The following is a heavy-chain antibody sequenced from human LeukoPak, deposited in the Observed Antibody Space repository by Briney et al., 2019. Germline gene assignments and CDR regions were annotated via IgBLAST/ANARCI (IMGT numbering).Heavy chain of an antibody. Sequence: GESLKISCKISGFSFSAYWIAWVRQMPGKGLEWMGIIFPGDSDTTYSPSFQGQVTVSADKSISTAYLQWSNLKASDTAMYYCASKLGGQFYLGHWGQGTLITVSS. CDR3: ASKLGGQFYLGH. V-gene: IGHV5-51*01. J-gene: IGHJ4*02. D-gene: IGHD2-15*01. CDR1: GFSFSAYW. CDR2: IFPGDSDT.